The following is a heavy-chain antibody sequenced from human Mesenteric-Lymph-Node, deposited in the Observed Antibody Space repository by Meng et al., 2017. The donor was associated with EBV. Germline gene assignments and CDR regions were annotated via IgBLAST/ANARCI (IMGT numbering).Heavy chain of an antibody. D-gene: IGHD6-13*01. Sequence: VQLRRPAPGLVKPSGTRSLTCSGSGGDISSSSWWSWVRQPPGKGLEWLGEIYHSSGTTNYNPSLKSRVTISLDKSKNQFSLNLSSVTAADTAVYYCARLPPTTGYGTARSYWGQGTLVTVSS. CDR1: GGDISSSSW. CDR2: IYHSSGTT. J-gene: IGHJ4*02. V-gene: IGHV4-4*02. CDR3: ARLPPTTGYGTARSY.